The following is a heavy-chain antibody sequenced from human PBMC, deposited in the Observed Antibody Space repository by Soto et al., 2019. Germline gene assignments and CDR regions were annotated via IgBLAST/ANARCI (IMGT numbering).Heavy chain of an antibody. D-gene: IGHD3-22*01. J-gene: IGHJ4*02. V-gene: IGHV3-23*01. CDR1: GITISNYP. CDR3: VKDDGGYPSTAPH. Sequence: VQLLESGGGLVQPGGSLRLSCAASGITISNYPMSWVRQAPGKGLDWVSGISGSGDRTYYADSAKGRFTTSKDISRNSLSLQLDSLGVEDTAVYFCVKDDGGYPSTAPHWGQGTLVTVSS. CDR2: ISGSGDRT.